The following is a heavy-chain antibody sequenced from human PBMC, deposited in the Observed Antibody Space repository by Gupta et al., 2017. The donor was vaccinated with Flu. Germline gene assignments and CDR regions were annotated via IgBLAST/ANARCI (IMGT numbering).Heavy chain of an antibody. V-gene: IGHV3-21*01. Sequence: TFSSYSMNWVRQAPGKGLEWVSSISNSQSYIYYTESVRGRFTISRDNAKNSLFLQMNSLRVEDTAIYYCARDHSLVSGSVSSHFDYWGQGTLVTVSS. D-gene: IGHD6-19*01. CDR2: ISNSQSYI. CDR3: ARDHSLVSGSVSSHFDY. J-gene: IGHJ4*02. CDR1: TFSSYS.